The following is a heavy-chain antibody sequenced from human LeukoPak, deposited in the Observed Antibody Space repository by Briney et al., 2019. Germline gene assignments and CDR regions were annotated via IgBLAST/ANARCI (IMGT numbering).Heavy chain of an antibody. Sequence: GGSLRLSCAASGFTFSTYSMNWVRQAPGKGLEWVSSISSSSSYTYYADSVRGRFTISRDNAKNSLYLQMNSLRAEDTAVYYCAKDGGVPFDYWGQGTLVTVSS. CDR3: AKDGGVPFDY. D-gene: IGHD3-16*01. CDR2: ISSSSSYT. J-gene: IGHJ4*02. V-gene: IGHV3-21*01. CDR1: GFTFSTYS.